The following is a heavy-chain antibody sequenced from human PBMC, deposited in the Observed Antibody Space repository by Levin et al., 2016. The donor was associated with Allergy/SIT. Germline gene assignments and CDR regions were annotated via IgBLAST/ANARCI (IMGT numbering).Heavy chain of an antibody. Sequence: VRQMPGKGLEWMGIIYPGDSDTRYSPSFQGQVTISADKSISTAYLQWSSLKASDTAMYYCARVFDGATTADYWGQGTLVTVSS. V-gene: IGHV5-51*01. CDR2: IYPGDSDT. CDR3: ARVFDGATTADY. J-gene: IGHJ4*02. D-gene: IGHD1-26*01.